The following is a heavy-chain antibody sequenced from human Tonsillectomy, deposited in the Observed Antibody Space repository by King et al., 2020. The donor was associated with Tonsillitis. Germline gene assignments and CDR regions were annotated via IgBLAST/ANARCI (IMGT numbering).Heavy chain of an antibody. J-gene: IGHJ5*02. CDR2: ISSSSSTI. D-gene: IGHD6-19*01. CDR1: GFTFSSYS. V-gene: IGHV3-48*01. CDR3: ASDPNSSDWDGGPWFDP. Sequence: VQLVESGGGLVQPGGSLRLSCAASGFTFSSYSMNWVRQAPGKGLEWVSYISSSSSTIYYADSVKGRFTISRDKAKNTVYLQKNSLRVEDTAVYYCASDPNSSDWDGGPWFDPWGQGTLVTVSS.